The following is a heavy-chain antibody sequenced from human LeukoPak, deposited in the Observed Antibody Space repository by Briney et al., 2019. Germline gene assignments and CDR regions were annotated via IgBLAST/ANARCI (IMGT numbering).Heavy chain of an antibody. V-gene: IGHV4-34*01. CDR1: GGSFSGYY. CDR3: ARNNWFGEFENWFDS. J-gene: IGHJ5*01. CDR2: INHSGST. D-gene: IGHD3-10*01. Sequence: KPSETLSLTCAVYGGSFSGYYWSWIRRPPGKGLEWIGEINHSGSTNHNPSLKTRVTISVDTSKSQFSLKLTSVTAADTAVYYCARNNWFGEFENWFDSWGQGTLVTVSS.